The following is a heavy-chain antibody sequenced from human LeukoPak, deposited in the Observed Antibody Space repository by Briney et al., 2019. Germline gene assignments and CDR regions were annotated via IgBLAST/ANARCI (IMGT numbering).Heavy chain of an antibody. CDR2: ISSSGSTI. D-gene: IGHD3-10*01. J-gene: IGHJ4*02. V-gene: IGHV3-48*03. CDR3: ARGSHYYGSGSYGY. Sequence: GGSLRLSCAASGFTFSSYEINWVRPGSGKGMEGVSFISSSGSTIYYADSVKGRFTISRDNAKNSLYLQMNSLRAEDTAVYYCARGSHYYGSGSYGYWGQGTLVTVSS. CDR1: GFTFSSYE.